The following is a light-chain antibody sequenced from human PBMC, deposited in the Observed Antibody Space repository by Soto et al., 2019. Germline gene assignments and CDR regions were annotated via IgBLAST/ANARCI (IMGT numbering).Light chain of an antibody. Sequence: DIQMTQSPSTLSASVGDRVTITCRTSQSISSWLAWYQQKPGKAPKLLIYKASSLESGVPSRFSGSGSGTEFTPTISSLQPDDFATYYCQQYNSYSSITFGQGTRLEIK. CDR1: QSISSW. CDR2: KAS. CDR3: QQYNSYSSIT. V-gene: IGKV1-5*03. J-gene: IGKJ5*01.